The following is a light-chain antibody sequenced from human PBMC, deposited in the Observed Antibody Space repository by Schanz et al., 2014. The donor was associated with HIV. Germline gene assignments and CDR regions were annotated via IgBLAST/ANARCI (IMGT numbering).Light chain of an antibody. CDR1: QDIRPR. J-gene: IGKJ2*01. Sequence: DIQMTQSPSTLSASVGDTVTITCRASQDIRPRLAWYQQKPGKAPNLLIFKISALGDGVPVRFSGRGSGTEFTLTIDNLDPDDFAIYYCQQYDIFPYTFGQGTKLDIQ. CDR2: KIS. CDR3: QQYDIFPYT. V-gene: IGKV1-5*03.